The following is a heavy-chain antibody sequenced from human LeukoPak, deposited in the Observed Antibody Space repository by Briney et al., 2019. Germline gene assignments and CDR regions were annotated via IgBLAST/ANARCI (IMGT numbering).Heavy chain of an antibody. CDR2: IYTSGST. CDR3: ARLRRHDWFDP. Sequence: SETLSLTCTVSGGSISSYYWSWIRQPPGKGLEWIGYIYTSGSTNYNPSLKSRVTISVDTSKNQFSLKLSSVTAADTAVYYCARLRRHDWFDPWGQGTLVTVSS. D-gene: IGHD6-25*01. V-gene: IGHV4-4*09. CDR1: GGSISSYY. J-gene: IGHJ5*02.